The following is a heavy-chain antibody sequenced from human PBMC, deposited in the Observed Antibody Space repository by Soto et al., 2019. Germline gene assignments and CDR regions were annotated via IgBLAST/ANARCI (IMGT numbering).Heavy chain of an antibody. CDR1: GFTFSNYW. CDR3: ARGGWRSYDLDY. Sequence: EVQLVESGGGLVQPGGSLRLSCAVSGFTFSNYWMHWVRQAPGEGLVWVSRVNSDGTSTNHADSVKGRITISRDNAKNTVYLQVNSLRAEDTAVYYCARGGWRSYDLDYWGQGTLVTGSS. J-gene: IGHJ4*02. V-gene: IGHV3-74*01. D-gene: IGHD5-12*01. CDR2: VNSDGTST.